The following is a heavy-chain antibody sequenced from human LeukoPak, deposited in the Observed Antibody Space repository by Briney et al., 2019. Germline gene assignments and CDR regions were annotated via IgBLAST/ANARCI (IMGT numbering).Heavy chain of an antibody. Sequence: SETLSLTCTVSGGSISSDSYYWGWIRQPPGKGLEWIGNIYYSGSTYYNPSLKSRVTISVDTSKNQFSLKLSSVTAADTAVYYCARAPGAYYGSGSYHYYFDYWGQGTLVTVSS. CDR2: IYYSGST. D-gene: IGHD3-10*01. V-gene: IGHV4-39*07. CDR3: ARAPGAYYGSGSYHYYFDY. CDR1: GGSISSDSYY. J-gene: IGHJ4*02.